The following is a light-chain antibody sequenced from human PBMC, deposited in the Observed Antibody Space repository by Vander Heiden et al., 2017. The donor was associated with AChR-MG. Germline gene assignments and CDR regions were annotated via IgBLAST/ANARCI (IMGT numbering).Light chain of an antibody. CDR2: KDS. V-gene: IGLV3-25*03. CDR1: ALPKQY. Sequence: SYELTQPPSVSVSPGQTARITCSGDALPKQYAYWYQQKPGQAPVLVIYKDSERPSGIPERFSGSSSGTTVTLTISGVQAEDEADYYCQSADSSGPEFGGGTKLTVL. CDR3: QSADSSGPE. J-gene: IGLJ2*01.